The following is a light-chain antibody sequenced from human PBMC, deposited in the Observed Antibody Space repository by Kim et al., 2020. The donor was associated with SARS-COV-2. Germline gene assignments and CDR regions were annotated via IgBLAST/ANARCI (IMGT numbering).Light chain of an antibody. V-gene: IGLV2-14*03. CDR1: SSDVADYNY. CDR3: SSYISSSSYV. J-gene: IGLJ1*01. Sequence: QSALTQPASVPGSPGQSITISRTGTSSDVADYNYVSWYQQHPGKAPKLMIYDVSNRPSGVSNRFSGSKSGYTASLTISVLQAEDEAIYYCSSYISSSSYVFGTGTKVTVL. CDR2: DVS.